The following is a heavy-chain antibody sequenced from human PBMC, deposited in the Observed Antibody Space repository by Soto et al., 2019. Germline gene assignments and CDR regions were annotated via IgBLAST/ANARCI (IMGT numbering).Heavy chain of an antibody. CDR1: GGSISSISSY. Sequence: SETLSLTCTVSGGSISSISSYWGWIRQPPGKGLEWIGNVYYSGSTYSNPSLKSRLTISADTSKNQFSLKLSSVTAADTAVYYCARHETTIVVVPAARNFDYWGQGTLVTVSS. CDR3: ARHETTIVVVPAARNFDY. D-gene: IGHD2-2*01. J-gene: IGHJ4*02. V-gene: IGHV4-39*01. CDR2: VYYSGST.